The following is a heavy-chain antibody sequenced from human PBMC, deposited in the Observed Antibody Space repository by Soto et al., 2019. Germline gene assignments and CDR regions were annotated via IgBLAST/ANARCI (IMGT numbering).Heavy chain of an antibody. V-gene: IGHV1-18*01. CDR1: GYTFTHHG. CDR3: VKTRLRLTHNMEGIF. J-gene: IGHJ4*02. CDR2: ISAFTDFT. D-gene: IGHD6-13*01. Sequence: QVQLVQSGAEVKKPGASVKVSCQTSGYTFTHHGISWVRQAPGQGLEWVGWISAFTDFTDYAQKFQGRVTLTTDKPTSTGYVELRSLRSDDTALYYCVKTRLRLTHNMEGIFWGQGTGVNVSS.